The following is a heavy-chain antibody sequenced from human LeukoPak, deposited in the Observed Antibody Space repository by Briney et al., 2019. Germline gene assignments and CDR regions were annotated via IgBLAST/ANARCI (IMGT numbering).Heavy chain of an antibody. CDR1: GGSISSYY. J-gene: IGHJ4*02. V-gene: IGHV4-59*01. D-gene: IGHD6-19*01. CDR3: ASMGGTEDY. CDR2: IYYSGST. Sequence: SETLSLTCTVSGGSISSYYWSWIRQPPGKGLEWIGYIYYSGSTSYNPSLKSRVTISVDTSKNQFSLKLRSVTAADTAVYFCASMGGTEDYWGQGILVTVSS.